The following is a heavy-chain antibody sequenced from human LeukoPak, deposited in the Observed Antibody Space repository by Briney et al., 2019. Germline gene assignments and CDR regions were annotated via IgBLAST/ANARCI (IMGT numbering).Heavy chain of an antibody. CDR2: IIPIFGTA. Sequence: SVKVSCKASGGTFSSYAISWVRQAPGQGLEWMGRIIPIFGTANYAQKFQGRVTITTDESPSTAYMELSSLRSEEAAVYYCTSGAAGNEGREELCDYWGQGTLVNVSS. D-gene: IGHD1-1*01. J-gene: IGHJ4*02. V-gene: IGHV1-69*05. CDR3: TSGAAGNEGREELCDY. CDR1: GGTFSSYA.